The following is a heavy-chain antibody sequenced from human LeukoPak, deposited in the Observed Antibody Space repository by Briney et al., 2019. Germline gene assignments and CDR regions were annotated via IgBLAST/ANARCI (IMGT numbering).Heavy chain of an antibody. Sequence: PSETLSLTCTVSGGSISSSSYYWGWIRQPPGKGLEWIGSIYYSGSTYYNPSLKSRVTISVDTSKNQFSPKLSSVTAADTAVYYCARHPTDYYDSSGLSNMIDYWGQGTLVTVSS. CDR1: GGSISSSSYY. D-gene: IGHD3-22*01. V-gene: IGHV4-39*01. CDR3: ARHPTDYYDSSGLSNMIDY. J-gene: IGHJ4*02. CDR2: IYYSGST.